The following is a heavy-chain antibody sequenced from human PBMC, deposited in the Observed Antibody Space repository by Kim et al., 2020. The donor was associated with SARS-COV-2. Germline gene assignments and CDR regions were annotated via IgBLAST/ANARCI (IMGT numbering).Heavy chain of an antibody. Sequence: GGSLRLSCAASGFTFSSYSMNWVRQAPGKGLEWVSSISSSSSYIYSADTVKGRFTISRDTAKNSLYPQMYSLRAEDTAVYYCASQNYYDSSGYSQVFGM. CDR2: ISSSSSYI. V-gene: IGHV3-21*01. CDR1: GFTFSSYS. D-gene: IGHD3-22*01. J-gene: IGHJ6*01. CDR3: ASQNYYDSSGYSQVFGM.